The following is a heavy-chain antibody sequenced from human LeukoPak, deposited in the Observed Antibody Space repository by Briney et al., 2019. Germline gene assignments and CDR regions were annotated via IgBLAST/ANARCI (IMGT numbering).Heavy chain of an antibody. CDR1: GGSISIYY. V-gene: IGHV4-4*07. D-gene: IGHD3-3*01. CDR2: IYTSGST. Sequence: SETLSLTCTVYGGSISIYYWSWIRQPAGKGLEWIGRIYTSGSTNYNPSLRSRVTMSVDTSKNQFSLKLSSVTAADTAVYYCARDTNDFWSGYTHFDYWGQGTLVTVSS. J-gene: IGHJ4*02. CDR3: ARDTNDFWSGYTHFDY.